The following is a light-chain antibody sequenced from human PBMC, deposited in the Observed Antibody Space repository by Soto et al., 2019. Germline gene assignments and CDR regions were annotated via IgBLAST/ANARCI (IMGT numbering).Light chain of an antibody. Sequence: EIVLTQSPATLSLSPGERATLSCRASQSVSSSLAWYQQKPGQAPRLLIYDASNRATGIPARFSGSGSGADFTLTISSLKPEDSAVYFCQQRSFRPPLTFGGGTKVEIK. J-gene: IGKJ4*01. CDR1: QSVSSS. CDR2: DAS. CDR3: QQRSFRPPLT. V-gene: IGKV3-11*01.